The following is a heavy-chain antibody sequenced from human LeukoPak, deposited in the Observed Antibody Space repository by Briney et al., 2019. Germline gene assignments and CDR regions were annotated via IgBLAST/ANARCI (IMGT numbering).Heavy chain of an antibody. CDR2: IIPIFGTA. V-gene: IGHV1-69*13. D-gene: IGHD2-2*01. J-gene: IGHJ5*02. CDR3: ARGCSSTSCYFLGRNWFDP. CDR1: GGTFSSYA. Sequence: ASVKVSCKASGGTFSSYAISWVRQAPGQGLEWMGGIIPIFGTANYAQKFQGRVTITADESTSTAYMELSSLRSEDTAAYYCARGCSSTSCYFLGRNWFDPWGQGTLVTVSS.